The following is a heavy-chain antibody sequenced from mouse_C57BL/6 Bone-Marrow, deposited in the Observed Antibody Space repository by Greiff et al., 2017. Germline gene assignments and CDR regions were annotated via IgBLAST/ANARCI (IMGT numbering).Heavy chain of an antibody. CDR2: INPSSGYT. D-gene: IGHD1-1*01. V-gene: IGHV1-4*01. CDR3: ARFTTVVARGFAY. Sequence: LQESGAELARPGASVKMSCKASGYTFTSYTMHWVKQRPGQGLEWIGYINPSSGYTKYNQKFKDKATLTADKSSSTAYMQLSSLTSEDSAVYYCARFTTVVARGFAYWGQGTLVTVSA. J-gene: IGHJ3*01. CDR1: GYTFTSYT.